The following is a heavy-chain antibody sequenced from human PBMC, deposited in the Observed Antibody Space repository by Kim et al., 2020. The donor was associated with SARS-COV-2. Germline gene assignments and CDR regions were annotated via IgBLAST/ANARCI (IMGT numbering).Heavy chain of an antibody. V-gene: IGHV3-30*18. CDR2: ISYDGTTN. CDR1: GFNFYTYA. J-gene: IGHJ4*02. CDR3: AKLRVRGVHYFDS. Sequence: GGSLRLSCAASGFNFYTYAMHWVRQAPGKGLEWVALISYDGTTNYYSDSVRGRFTISRDNSKNTLYLQMNSLRPEDTAVYYCAKLRVRGVHYFDSWGQGPPLTVSS. D-gene: IGHD3-10*01.